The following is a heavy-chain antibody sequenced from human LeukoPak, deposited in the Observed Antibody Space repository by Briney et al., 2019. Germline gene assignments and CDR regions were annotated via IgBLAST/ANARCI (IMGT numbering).Heavy chain of an antibody. D-gene: IGHD3-22*01. Sequence: GGSLRLSCAASGFTFNNYAMNWVRQAPGKGLEWVSGISGSGGSTDYADSVEGRFTISRDNSKNTLYLQMNNLRVEDTAVYYCAKEVGYDCSGLFDYWGQGTLVTVSS. CDR3: AKEVGYDCSGLFDY. V-gene: IGHV3-23*01. CDR2: ISGSGGST. CDR1: GFTFNNYA. J-gene: IGHJ4*02.